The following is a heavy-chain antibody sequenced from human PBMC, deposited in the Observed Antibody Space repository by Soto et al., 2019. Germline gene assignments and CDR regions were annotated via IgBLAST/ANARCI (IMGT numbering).Heavy chain of an antibody. D-gene: IGHD3-22*01. CDR2: INPKSGGT. J-gene: IGHJ6*02. V-gene: IGHV1-2*02. CDR1: GYTFTGYY. CDR3: AREDVLLLPTAYRVYYYSLIDV. Sequence: GASVKVSCKASGYTFTGYYIHWVRQAPGQGLQWMGWINPKSGGTNYAQKFQGRVTMTRDTSIRTAYMDLSRLKSDDTAIYFCAREDVLLLPTAYRVYYYSLIDVWGQGTPVTVSS.